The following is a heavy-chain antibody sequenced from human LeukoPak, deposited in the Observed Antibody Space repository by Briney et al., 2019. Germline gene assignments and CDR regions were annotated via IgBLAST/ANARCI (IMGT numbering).Heavy chain of an antibody. J-gene: IGHJ5*02. CDR3: ARVGGTQQLVYKNWFDP. D-gene: IGHD6-13*01. CDR2: MNPNSGNT. V-gene: IGHV1-8*01. Sequence: ASVKVSCKASGYTFTSYDIHWVREATGQGLVWVGWMNPNSGNTGYAQKFQGRVTMTRNTSISTAYMELSSLRSEDTAVYYCARVGGTQQLVYKNWFDPWGQGTLVTVSS. CDR1: GYTFTSYD.